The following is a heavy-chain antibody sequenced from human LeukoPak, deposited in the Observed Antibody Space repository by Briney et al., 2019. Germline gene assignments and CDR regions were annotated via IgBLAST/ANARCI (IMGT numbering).Heavy chain of an antibody. CDR3: ARGEVYYDSSGFDPFDY. Sequence: GGSLRLSCAASGFTFSSYWMHWVRQAPGKGLVWVSRIKSDGSSTSYADSVKGRFTISRDNAKNTLYLQMNSLRAEDTAVYYCARGEVYYDSSGFDPFDYWGQGTLVTVSS. D-gene: IGHD3-22*01. J-gene: IGHJ4*02. CDR2: IKSDGSST. CDR1: GFTFSSYW. V-gene: IGHV3-74*01.